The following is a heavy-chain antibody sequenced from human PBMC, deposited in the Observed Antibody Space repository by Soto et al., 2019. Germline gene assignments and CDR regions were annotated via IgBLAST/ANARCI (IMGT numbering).Heavy chain of an antibody. CDR1: GFTFSSYA. Sequence: GGSLRLSCAASGFTFSSYAMSWVRQAPGKGLEWVSTISGSGGSTYYADSVKGRFTISRDNSKNTLYLQMNSLRAEDTAVYYCAKGLGYCSGGSCLNWFDPWGQGTLVTV. V-gene: IGHV3-23*01. J-gene: IGHJ5*02. D-gene: IGHD2-15*01. CDR3: AKGLGYCSGGSCLNWFDP. CDR2: ISGSGGST.